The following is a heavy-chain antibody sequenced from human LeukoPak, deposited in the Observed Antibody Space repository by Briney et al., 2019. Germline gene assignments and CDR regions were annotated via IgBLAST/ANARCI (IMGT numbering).Heavy chain of an antibody. CDR3: TNIYVYSSGQKGYYFDY. D-gene: IGHD6-19*01. J-gene: IGHJ4*02. V-gene: IGHV4-39*01. CDR1: GGSISSSSYY. Sequence: SETLSLTCTVSGGSISSSSYYWGWIRQPPGKGLEWIGSIYYSGSTYYNPSLKSRVTISVDTSKNQFSLKLSSVTAADTVVYYSTNIYVYSSGQKGYYFDYWGQGTLVTVSS. CDR2: IYYSGST.